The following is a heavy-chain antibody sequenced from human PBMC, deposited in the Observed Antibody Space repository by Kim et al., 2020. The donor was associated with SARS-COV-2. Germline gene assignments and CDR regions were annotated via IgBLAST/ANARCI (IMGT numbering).Heavy chain of an antibody. J-gene: IGHJ4*02. Sequence: YVDSVKGRFTIARDNSKNTLSLQMDWLRAEDTAVYYCARDWGIGSHFLFDNWGQGTLVTVSS. CDR3: ARDWGIGSHFLFDN. V-gene: IGHV3-33*01. D-gene: IGHD1-26*01.